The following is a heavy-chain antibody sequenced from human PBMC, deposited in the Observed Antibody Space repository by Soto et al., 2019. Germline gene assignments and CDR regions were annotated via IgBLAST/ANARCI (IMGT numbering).Heavy chain of an antibody. CDR2: ISAGNGNT. Sequence: ASVKVSCKASGYTFTSYAMHWVRQAPGQRLEWMGWISAGNGNTKYSQKFQGRVTITRDTSASTAYMELSSLRSEDTAVYYCARDTHYYDYSAYYEDWFDPWGQGTLVTVSS. J-gene: IGHJ5*02. CDR3: ARDTHYYDYSAYYEDWFDP. V-gene: IGHV1-3*01. CDR1: GYTFTSYA. D-gene: IGHD3-22*01.